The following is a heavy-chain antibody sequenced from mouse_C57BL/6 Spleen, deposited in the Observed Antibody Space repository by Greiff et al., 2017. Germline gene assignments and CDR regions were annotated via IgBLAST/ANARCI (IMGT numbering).Heavy chain of an antibody. J-gene: IGHJ4*01. CDR2: ISSGSSTI. CDR3: ARLDLPDYAMDY. D-gene: IGHD6-1*01. V-gene: IGHV5-17*01. Sequence: EVKLVESGGGLVKPGGSLKLSCAASGFTFSDYGMHWVRQAPEKGLEWVAYISSGSSTIYYADTVKGRFTIARYNAKNTLFLQMTSLRSEDTAMYYCARLDLPDYAMDYWGQGTSVTVSS. CDR1: GFTFSDYG.